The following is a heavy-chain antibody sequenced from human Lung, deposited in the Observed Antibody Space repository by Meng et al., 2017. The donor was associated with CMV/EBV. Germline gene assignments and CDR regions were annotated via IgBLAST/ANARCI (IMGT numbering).Heavy chain of an antibody. CDR1: TFRSYD. J-gene: IGHJ4*02. V-gene: IGHV1-69*10. CDR3: ARGAHYEILTGYYTLFDY. D-gene: IGHD3-9*01. Sequence: TFRSYDISRVRQAPGQGLEWMGGIIPILGIANYAQKCKGRVTITADKSTSKDYMELSSLRSEDTAVYYCARGAHYEILTGYYTLFDYWGQGTLVTVSS. CDR2: IIPILGIA.